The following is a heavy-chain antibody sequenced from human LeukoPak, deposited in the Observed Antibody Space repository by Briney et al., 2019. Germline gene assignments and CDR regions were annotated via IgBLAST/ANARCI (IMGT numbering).Heavy chain of an antibody. CDR3: ASEAREWELLAEYYFDY. CDR2: IIPIFGTA. J-gene: IGHJ4*02. V-gene: IGHV1-69*05. Sequence: SVKVSCKASGGTFSSYAISWVRQAPGQGLEWMGGIIPIFGTANYAQKFQGRVNMTRDTSISTTYMELSRLRSDDTAVYYCASEAREWELLAEYYFDYWGQGTLVTVSS. CDR1: GGTFSSYA. D-gene: IGHD1-26*01.